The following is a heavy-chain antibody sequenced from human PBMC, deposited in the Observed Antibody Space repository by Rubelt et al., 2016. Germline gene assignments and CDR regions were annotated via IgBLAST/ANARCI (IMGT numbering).Heavy chain of an antibody. Sequence: QVQLEQSGAEVKKPGASVKVSCKASGYAFTSHDINWVRQATGQGLEWMGYMTPNSGNTGYAQKFRARVTLTRTSSKRTADMELSSLGPEDTAVYYCARVPSFTSRGDSWGQGTLVTVSS. J-gene: IGHJ4*02. D-gene: IGHD2-2*01. CDR2: MTPNSGNT. V-gene: IGHV1-8*01. CDR3: ARVPSFTSRGDS. CDR1: GYAFTSHD.